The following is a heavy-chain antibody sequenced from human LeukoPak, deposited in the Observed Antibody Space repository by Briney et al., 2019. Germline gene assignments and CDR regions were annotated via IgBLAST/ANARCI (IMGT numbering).Heavy chain of an antibody. J-gene: IGHJ3*02. CDR1: GYTFTNYA. CDR2: INAGNGNT. V-gene: IGHV1-3*01. Sequence: ASVKVSCKASGYTFTNYAMHWVRQAPGQRLEWMGWINAGNGNTKYSQKFQARVTITRDTSASTAYMELSSLRSEDTAVYYCARSSSWYNLGAFDIWGQGTMVTVSS. CDR3: ARSSSWYNLGAFDI. D-gene: IGHD6-13*01.